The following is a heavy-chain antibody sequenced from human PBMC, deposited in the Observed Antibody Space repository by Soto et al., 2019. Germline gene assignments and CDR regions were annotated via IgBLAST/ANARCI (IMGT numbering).Heavy chain of an antibody. CDR1: GFT. J-gene: IGHJ6*02. D-gene: IGHD2-2*01. V-gene: IGHV1-69*13. Sequence: GASVKASCKASGFTWMRQAPGQGLEWMGGIIPRSATSNYAQKFQGRVTITADESTNTAYMELSSLRSEDTAVYCCAREGLVLVPTTVNSDYYYYAMDVWGQGTTVTVSS. CDR3: AREGLVLVPTTVNSDYYYYAMDV. CDR2: IIPRSATS.